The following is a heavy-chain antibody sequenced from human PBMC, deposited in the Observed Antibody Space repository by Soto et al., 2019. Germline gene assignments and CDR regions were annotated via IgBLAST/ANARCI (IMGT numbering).Heavy chain of an antibody. D-gene: IGHD5-12*01. CDR2: ISTYSGYT. Sequence: QVPLVQSGVEVKTPGASVKVSCQASGYTFFTYDISWVRQAPGQGLEWMGWISTYSGYTKYAQNFQGRVTMTTDTPTTPAYPERRSLRSDGTAVYYCARHHGPTTSENGFDPWGQGTLVTVSS. CDR3: ARHHGPTTSENGFDP. J-gene: IGHJ5*02. V-gene: IGHV1-18*01. CDR1: GYTFFTYD.